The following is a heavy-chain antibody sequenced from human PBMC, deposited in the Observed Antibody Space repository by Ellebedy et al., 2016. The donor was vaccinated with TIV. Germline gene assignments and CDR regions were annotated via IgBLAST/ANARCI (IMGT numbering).Heavy chain of an antibody. CDR3: VRGLGIARF. D-gene: IGHD6-13*01. V-gene: IGHV4-61*08. Sequence: MPSETLSLTCTVSGGSVSSGDYYWNWIRQPPGKGLEWIAYVHYSGSTNYNPSLESRVTISVDTSKNQVSLKLTSVTAADTAVYYCVRGLGIARFWGQGTLVTVSS. J-gene: IGHJ4*02. CDR2: VHYSGST. CDR1: GGSVSSGDYY.